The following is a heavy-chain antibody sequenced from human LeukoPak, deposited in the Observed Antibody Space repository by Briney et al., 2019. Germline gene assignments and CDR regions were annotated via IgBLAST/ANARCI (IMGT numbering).Heavy chain of an antibody. D-gene: IGHD3-3*01. CDR1: GYTFTGYY. V-gene: IGHV1-2*02. Sequence: ASVKVSCKASGYTFTGYYMLWVPQAPGQGLEWMGWINPNSGGTNYAQKFQGRVTMTRDTSISTAYMELSRLRSDDTAVYYCARGSDDFWSGYSPSYWGQGTLVTVSS. CDR2: INPNSGGT. J-gene: IGHJ4*02. CDR3: ARGSDDFWSGYSPSY.